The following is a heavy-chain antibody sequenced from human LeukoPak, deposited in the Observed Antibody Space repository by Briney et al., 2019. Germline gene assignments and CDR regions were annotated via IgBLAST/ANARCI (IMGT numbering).Heavy chain of an antibody. CDR2: ISSPGTTL. V-gene: IGHV3-11*01. D-gene: IGHD5-18*01. Sequence: GGSLRLSCAASGFRFSDYYMTWIRQAPGKGPEWVAYISSPGTTLYYVDSVKGRFTISRDNAKNSMYQQMNSLRAEDTAVYYCASGIQPRLSWFFDLWGRGTQVIVSS. J-gene: IGHJ2*01. CDR3: ASGIQPRLSWFFDL. CDR1: GFRFSDYY.